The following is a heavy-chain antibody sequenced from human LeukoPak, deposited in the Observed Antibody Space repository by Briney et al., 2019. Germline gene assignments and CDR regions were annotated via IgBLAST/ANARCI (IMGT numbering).Heavy chain of an antibody. D-gene: IGHD5-18*01. CDR1: GYSFTSYW. CDR2: IYPGDSDT. CDR3: ARHGIQLWPFSEMGYYMDV. Sequence: GESLKISCKGSGYSFTSYWIGWVRQMPGKGLEWMGIIYPGDSDTRYSPSFQGQVTISADKSISTAYLQWSSLKASDTAMYHCARHGIQLWPFSEMGYYMDVWGKGTTVTVSS. V-gene: IGHV5-51*01. J-gene: IGHJ6*03.